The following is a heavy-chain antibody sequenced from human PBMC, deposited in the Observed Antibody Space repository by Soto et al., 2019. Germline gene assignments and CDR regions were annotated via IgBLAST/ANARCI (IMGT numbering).Heavy chain of an antibody. J-gene: IGHJ4*02. CDR2: IIPIFGTP. CDR1: GGIFSTYA. Sequence: QVQLVQSGAEVKKPGSSVKVSCKASGGIFSTYAISWLRRAPGQGLEWMGGIIPIFGTPNYAQRFQGRVTDTGDGSHSTGYMELSRIRSEDKAVYYCARDRDYYGSGNYYNRIDFWGQGTLVTVSS. D-gene: IGHD3-10*01. V-gene: IGHV1-69*01. CDR3: ARDRDYYGSGNYYNRIDF.